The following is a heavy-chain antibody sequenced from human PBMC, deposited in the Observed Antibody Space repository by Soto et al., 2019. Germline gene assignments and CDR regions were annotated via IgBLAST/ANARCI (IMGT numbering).Heavy chain of an antibody. CDR3: AKDVYGDSWYYYYGMDV. V-gene: IGHV3-30*18. Sequence: PGGSLRLSCAASGFTFSSYGMHWVRQAPGKGLEWVAVISYDGSNKYYADSVRGRFTISRDNSKNTLYLQMNSLRAEDTAVYYCAKDVYGDSWYYYYGMDVWGQGTTVTVSS. D-gene: IGHD4-17*01. CDR1: GFTFSSYG. CDR2: ISYDGSNK. J-gene: IGHJ6*02.